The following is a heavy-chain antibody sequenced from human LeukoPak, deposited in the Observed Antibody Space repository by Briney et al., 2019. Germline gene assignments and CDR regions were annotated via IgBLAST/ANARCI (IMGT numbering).Heavy chain of an antibody. CDR2: IIPIFGTA. Sequence: ATVKVSCKASGGTFSSYAISWVRQAPGQGLEWMGGIIPIFGTANYAQKFQGRVTITADESTSTAYMELSSLRSEDTAVYYCARGICSSTSCYHANWGQGTLVTVSS. J-gene: IGHJ4*02. CDR3: ARGICSSTSCYHAN. D-gene: IGHD2-2*01. CDR1: GGTFSSYA. V-gene: IGHV1-69*13.